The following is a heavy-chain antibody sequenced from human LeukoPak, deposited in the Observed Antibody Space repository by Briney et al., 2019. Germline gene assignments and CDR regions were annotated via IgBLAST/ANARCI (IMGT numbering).Heavy chain of an antibody. V-gene: IGHV4-59*12. CDR3: ARDVGARLPGY. CDR1: GGSISSYY. CDR2: IYYSGST. Sequence: SETLSLTCTVSGGSISSYYWSWIRQPPGKGPEWIGYIYYSGSTNYNPSLKSRVTISVDKSKNQLSLILSSVTAADTAVYYCARDVGARLPGYWGQGTLATVSS. J-gene: IGHJ4*02. D-gene: IGHD6-6*01.